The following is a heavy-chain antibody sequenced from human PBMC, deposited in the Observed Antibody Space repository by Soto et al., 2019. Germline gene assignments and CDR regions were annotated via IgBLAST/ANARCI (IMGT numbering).Heavy chain of an antibody. Sequence: QVQLQESGPGLVNPSPTLALTCTISCGSISSGDYYWGWIRQPPGEGLEWIGYLYYSGSTFYNPSLTSRVTISVGTCKSRLALKLTSVTVADTAVSDCARESLTDRHFDYWVQGTLVTVSS. CDR2: LYYSGST. CDR3: ARESLTDRHFDY. J-gene: IGHJ4*02. CDR1: CGSISSGDYY. V-gene: IGHV4-30-4*01.